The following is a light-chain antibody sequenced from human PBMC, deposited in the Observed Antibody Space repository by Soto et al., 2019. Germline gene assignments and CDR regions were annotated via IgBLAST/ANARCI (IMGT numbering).Light chain of an antibody. J-gene: IGLJ1*01. CDR1: SSDVGGYNS. CDR2: EVN. CDR3: NSYTSSTTYV. Sequence: QSVLTQPASVSGSPGQSITISCTGTSSDVGGYNSVSWYQQHPGKAPKLMIYEVNNRPSGVSNRFSGSKSGNTASLTISGLQAEDEADYYCNSYTSSTTYVFGTGTKVNVL. V-gene: IGLV2-14*01.